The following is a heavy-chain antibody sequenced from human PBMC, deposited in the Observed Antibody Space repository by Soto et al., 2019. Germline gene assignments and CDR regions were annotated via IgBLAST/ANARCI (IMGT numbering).Heavy chain of an antibody. D-gene: IGHD3-10*01. Sequence: PGGSLRLSCAASGVTFSTYAMSWVRQAPGKGLEWVSVITNTGGDTLYADSVKGRFTISRDNSKNTLYLQMNSLRAEDTAIYYCARASGESYPGSRVFDSWGQGTRVTVSS. CDR1: GVTFSTYA. J-gene: IGHJ4*02. CDR3: ARASGESYPGSRVFDS. V-gene: IGHV3-23*01. CDR2: ITNTGGDT.